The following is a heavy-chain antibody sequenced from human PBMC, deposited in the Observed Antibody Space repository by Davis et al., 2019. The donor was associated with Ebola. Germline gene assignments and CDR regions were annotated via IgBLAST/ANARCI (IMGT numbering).Heavy chain of an antibody. V-gene: IGHV4-59*01. J-gene: IGHJ4*02. CDR1: GGSISSYY. CDR2: IYYSGST. Sequence: MPSETLSLTCTVSGGSISSYYWSWIRQPPGKGLEWIGYIYYSGSTNYNPSLKSRVTISVAKSKNQFSLKLSSVTAADTAVYYCARLVGAMGGFDYWGQGTLVTVSS. CDR3: ARLVGAMGGFDY. D-gene: IGHD1-26*01.